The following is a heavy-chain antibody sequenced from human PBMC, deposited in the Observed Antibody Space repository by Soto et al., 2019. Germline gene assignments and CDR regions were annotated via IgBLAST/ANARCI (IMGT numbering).Heavy chain of an antibody. D-gene: IGHD3-16*02. CDR2: IKSKTDGGTT. Sequence: GGSLRLSCAASGFTFSNAWMSWVRQAPGKGLEWVGRIKSKTDGGTTDYAAPVKGRFTISRDDSKNTLYLQMNSLKTEDTAVYYCTTDHPEGYSYGYRMITFGGVIGRGNYWGQGTLVTVSS. J-gene: IGHJ4*02. V-gene: IGHV3-15*01. CDR1: GFTFSNAW. CDR3: TTDHPEGYSYGYRMITFGGVIGRGNY.